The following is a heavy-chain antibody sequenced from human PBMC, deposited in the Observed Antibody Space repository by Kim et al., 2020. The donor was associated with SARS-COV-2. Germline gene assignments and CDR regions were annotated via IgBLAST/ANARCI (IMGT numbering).Heavy chain of an antibody. D-gene: IGHD1-26*01. CDR2: IYYDGSNK. CDR3: ARDQGGRYDY. J-gene: IGHJ4*02. V-gene: IGHV3-33*01. CDR1: GFSFSSYG. Sequence: GGSLRLSCAASGFSFSSYGMHWVRQAPGKGLEWVAVIYYDGSNKYYADSVKGRFIISRDNSKNTLYLQMNSLRAEDTAVYYCARDQGGRYDYWGQGTLVTVSS.